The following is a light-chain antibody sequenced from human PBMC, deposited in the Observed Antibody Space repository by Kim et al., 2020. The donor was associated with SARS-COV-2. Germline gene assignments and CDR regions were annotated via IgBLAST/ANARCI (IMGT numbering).Light chain of an antibody. CDR2: GAA. J-gene: IGKJ1*01. Sequence: SQGESATLSCRPRQSVSSNYLAWYQQRPSQAPRLLIYGAASRATGIPDRFSGSGSGTDFTLIIWRLEPEDFAVYYCHQYAIAPRTFGPGTKVDIK. CDR3: HQYAIAPRT. CDR1: QSVSSNY. V-gene: IGKV3-20*01.